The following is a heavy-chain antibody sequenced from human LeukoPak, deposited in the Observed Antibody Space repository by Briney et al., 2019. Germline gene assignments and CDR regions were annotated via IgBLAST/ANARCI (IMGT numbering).Heavy chain of an antibody. CDR3: AKGYCSSTSCYPYYGMDV. J-gene: IGHJ6*02. Sequence: GGSLRLSCAASGFTFSDYYMSWIRQAPGKGLEWVSYISSSGSTIYYADSVKGRFTISRDNAKNSLYLQMNSLRAEDTAAYYCAKGYCSSTSCYPYYGMDVWGQGTTVTVSS. CDR1: GFTFSDYY. CDR2: ISSSGSTI. D-gene: IGHD2-2*01. V-gene: IGHV3-11*01.